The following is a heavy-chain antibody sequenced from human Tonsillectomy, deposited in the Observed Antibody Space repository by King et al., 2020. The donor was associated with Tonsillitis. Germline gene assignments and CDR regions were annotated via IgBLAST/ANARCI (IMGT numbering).Heavy chain of an antibody. V-gene: IGHV4-59*01. CDR2: IYYSGYT. CDR3: ARDRGGITNAFDF. Sequence: QLQESGPGLVKPSETLSLTCTVSGGSISGYYWSWLRPPPGKGLEWIGYIYYSGYTNYNPSLKSRVTISVDTSKSQFSLKLSSVTAADTAVYYCARDRGGITNAFDFWGQGTMVTVSS. D-gene: IGHD3-10*01. J-gene: IGHJ3*01. CDR1: GGSISGYY.